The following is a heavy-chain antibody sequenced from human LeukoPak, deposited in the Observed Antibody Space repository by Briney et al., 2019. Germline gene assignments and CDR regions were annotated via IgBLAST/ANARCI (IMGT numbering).Heavy chain of an antibody. J-gene: IGHJ5*02. V-gene: IGHV1-46*01. Sequence: ASVKVSCKASGYTFTSYYMHWVRQAPGQGLEWMGIINPSGGSTSYAQKFQGRVTMTRDTSTSTVYMELSSLRSGDTAVYYCARGPRMGIVRGVTINWFDPWGQGTLVTVSS. D-gene: IGHD3-10*01. CDR2: INPSGGST. CDR1: GYTFTSYY. CDR3: ARGPRMGIVRGVTINWFDP.